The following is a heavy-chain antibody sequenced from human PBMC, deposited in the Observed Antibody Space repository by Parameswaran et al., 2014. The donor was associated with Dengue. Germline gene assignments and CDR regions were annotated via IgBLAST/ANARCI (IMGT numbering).Heavy chain of an antibody. CDR3: ARIDYHYYYGMDV. J-gene: IGHJ6*02. V-gene: IGHV3-30*04. CDR2: ISLDGSSK. Sequence: WIRQPPGKGLEWVALISLDGSSKSYADSVKGRFTIARDNSKNTLYLQMNSLTAEDTAVYYCARIDYHYYYGMDVWGQGTTVTVSS.